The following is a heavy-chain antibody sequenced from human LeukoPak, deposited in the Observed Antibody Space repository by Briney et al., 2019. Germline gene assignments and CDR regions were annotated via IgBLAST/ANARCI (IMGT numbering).Heavy chain of an antibody. CDR3: AKDISIAAALGAFDI. J-gene: IGHJ3*02. CDR1: GFTFDDYA. V-gene: IGHV3-9*01. CDR2: ISWNTGSI. D-gene: IGHD6-13*01. Sequence: PGGSLRLSCAASGFTFDDYAMHWVRQAPGKGLEWVSGISWNTGSIDYADSVKGRFTISRDNARNSLYLQMNSLRPEDTALYYCAKDISIAAALGAFDIWGQGTMVTVSS.